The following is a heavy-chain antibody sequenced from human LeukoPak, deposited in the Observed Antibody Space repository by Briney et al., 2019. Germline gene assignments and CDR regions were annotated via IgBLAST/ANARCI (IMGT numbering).Heavy chain of an antibody. Sequence: GGSLRLSCAASGFTFSTYNMNWVRQAPEKGLEWVSSVSGDSSYIYYADSVKGRFTISRDNAKNSLYLQMNSLRAEDTAVYHCARYDFILISYFDLWGRGALVTVSS. CDR1: GFTFSTYN. D-gene: IGHD3-3*01. J-gene: IGHJ2*01. CDR2: VSGDSSYI. CDR3: ARYDFILISYFDL. V-gene: IGHV3-21*04.